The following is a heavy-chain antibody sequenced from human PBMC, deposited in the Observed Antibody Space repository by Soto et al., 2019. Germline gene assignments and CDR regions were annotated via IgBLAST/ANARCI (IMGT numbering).Heavy chain of an antibody. CDR3: AREDIVVVTATAQGWFDP. J-gene: IGHJ5*02. V-gene: IGHV1-69*01. Sequence: QVQLVQSGAEVKKPGSSVKVSCKASGGTFSSYAISWVRQVPGQGLEWMGGIIPIFGTANYAQKFQGRVTITADESTSTAYMELSSLRSEDTAVYYCAREDIVVVTATAQGWFDPWGQGTLVTVSS. CDR2: IIPIFGTA. CDR1: GGTFSSYA. D-gene: IGHD2-21*02.